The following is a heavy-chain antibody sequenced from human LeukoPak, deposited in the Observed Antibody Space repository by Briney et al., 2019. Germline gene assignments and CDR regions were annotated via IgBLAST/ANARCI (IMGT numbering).Heavy chain of an antibody. Sequence: SETLSLTCTVSGGSISSYYWSWIRQPPGKGLEWIGYIYYGGSTNYNPSLKSRVTISVDTSKNQFSLKLSSVTAADTAVYYCARHLYDRDAFDIWGQGTMVTVSS. CDR3: ARHLYDRDAFDI. J-gene: IGHJ3*02. CDR1: GGSISSYY. CDR2: IYYGGST. V-gene: IGHV4-59*08. D-gene: IGHD2-8*01.